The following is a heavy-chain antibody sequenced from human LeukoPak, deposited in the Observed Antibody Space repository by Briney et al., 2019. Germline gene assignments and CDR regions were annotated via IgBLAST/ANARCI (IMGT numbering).Heavy chain of an antibody. D-gene: IGHD6-13*01. J-gene: IGHJ4*02. CDR3: ARDPDPYSSSWYFFY. V-gene: IGHV1-18*01. CDR2: ICAYNGNT. CDR1: GYTFTSYG. Sequence: ASVKVSCKASGYTFTSYGISWVRQAPGQGLEWMGWICAYNGNTNYAQKLQGRVTMTTDTSTSTAYMELSSLRSEDTAVYYCARDPDPYSSSWYFFYWGQGTLVTVSS.